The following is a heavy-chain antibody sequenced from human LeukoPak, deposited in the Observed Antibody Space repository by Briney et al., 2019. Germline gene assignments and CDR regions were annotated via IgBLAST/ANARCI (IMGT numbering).Heavy chain of an antibody. CDR2: ISYDETNY. D-gene: IGHD1-26*01. V-gene: IGHV3-30*04. CDR1: GFTFSAYA. Sequence: GGSLRLSCTASGFTFSAYAMHWVRQAPGKGLEWVSVISYDETNYYYAESVKGRFSISRDDSKNTLVLQMNSLTTEDTGVYYCARARTGSYYSTFEHWGPGTLVSVSS. J-gene: IGHJ1*01. CDR3: ARARTGSYYSTFEH.